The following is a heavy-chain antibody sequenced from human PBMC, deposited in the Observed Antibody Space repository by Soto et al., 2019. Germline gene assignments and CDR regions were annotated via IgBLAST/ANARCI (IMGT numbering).Heavy chain of an antibody. J-gene: IGHJ4*02. D-gene: IGHD3-3*01. CDR3: ATSMLRFRLFDY. CDR2: INPSGGST. V-gene: IGHV1-46*03. CDR1: GYTLTSYY. Sequence: ASVKVSCKASGYTLTSYYMDWVRQAPGQGLEWMGIINPSGGSTSYAQKFQGRVTMTRDTSTSTVYMELSSLRSEDTAVYYCATSMLRFRLFDYWGQGTLVTVSS.